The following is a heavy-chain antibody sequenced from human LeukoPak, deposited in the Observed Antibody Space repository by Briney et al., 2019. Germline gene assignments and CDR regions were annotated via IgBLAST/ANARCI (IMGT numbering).Heavy chain of an antibody. CDR2: INAGNGNT. D-gene: IGHD3-10*01. J-gene: IGHJ3*02. CDR1: GYTFTSYA. Sequence: ASVKVSCKASGYTFTSYAMHWVRQAPGQGLEWMGWINAGNGNTKYSQKFQGRVTMTRDTSTSTVYMELSSLRSDDTAVYYCAREETGYYGSGLEVAFDIWGQGTMVTVSS. V-gene: IGHV1-3*01. CDR3: AREETGYYGSGLEVAFDI.